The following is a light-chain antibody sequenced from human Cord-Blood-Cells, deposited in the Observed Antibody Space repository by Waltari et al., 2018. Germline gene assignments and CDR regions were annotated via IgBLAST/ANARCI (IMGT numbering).Light chain of an antibody. Sequence: QSALTQPRSVSGSPGQSVTLSCTGTSSDVGGYNYVSWYQQHPGKAPKLMIYDVSKRPSGGPDRFSGSKSGNTASLTISGLQAEDEADYYCCSYAGSYTWVFGGGTKLTVL. V-gene: IGLV2-11*01. CDR1: SSDVGGYNY. J-gene: IGLJ3*02. CDR2: DVS. CDR3: CSYAGSYTWV.